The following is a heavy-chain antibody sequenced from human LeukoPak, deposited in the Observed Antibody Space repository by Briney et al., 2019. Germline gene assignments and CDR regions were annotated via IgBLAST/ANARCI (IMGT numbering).Heavy chain of an antibody. CDR3: ASKMYGSGSYYYGMDV. Sequence: GGSLRLSCAASGFTVSSNYMSWVRQAPGTGLEWVSVIYSGGSTYYADSVKGRFTISRDNSKNTLYLQMNSLRAEDTAVYYCASKMYGSGSYYYGMDVWGKGTTVTVSS. V-gene: IGHV3-53*01. CDR1: GFTVSSNY. D-gene: IGHD3-10*01. CDR2: IYSGGST. J-gene: IGHJ6*04.